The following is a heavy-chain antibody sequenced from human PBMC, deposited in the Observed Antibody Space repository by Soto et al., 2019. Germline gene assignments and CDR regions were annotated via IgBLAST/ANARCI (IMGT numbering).Heavy chain of an antibody. CDR1: GFTFRNYA. V-gene: IGHV3-23*01. J-gene: IGHJ4*02. D-gene: IGHD3-22*01. CDR2: ISVSGGST. Sequence: GGSLRLSCVASGFTFRNYAMNWVRQAPGKGLEWVSGISVSGGSTYYADSVKGRFTVSGDNSKNTVYLQMNSLRAEDTAVYFCAKGMYYYDSSGYRLFDYWGQGTLVTVSS. CDR3: AKGMYYYDSSGYRLFDY.